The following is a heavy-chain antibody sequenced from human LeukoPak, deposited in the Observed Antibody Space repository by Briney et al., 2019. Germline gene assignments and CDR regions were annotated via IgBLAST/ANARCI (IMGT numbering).Heavy chain of an antibody. V-gene: IGHV3-11*01. CDR1: GFTFSDYY. CDR3: ASDIVLVPVVFDS. D-gene: IGHD2-2*01. J-gene: IGHJ4*02. Sequence: GGSLRLSCAAPGFTFSDYYMSWIRQAPGKGLEWVSYISSSGSTIYYTDSVKGRFTISRDNAKNSLYLQMNSLRAEDTAVYYCASDIVLVPVVFDSWGRGTLVTVSS. CDR2: ISSSGSTI.